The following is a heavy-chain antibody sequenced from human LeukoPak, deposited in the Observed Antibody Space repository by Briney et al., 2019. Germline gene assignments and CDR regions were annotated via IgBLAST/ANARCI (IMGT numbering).Heavy chain of an antibody. Sequence: SGTLSLTCTVSGGSISSSRYYWGWVRQPPGKGLEWTGSIYYSGSTYYTPSLKSRVTISVDTSKNQFSLKLSSVTAADTAVYYCARGYYDSSGPFDYWGQGTLVTVSS. CDR1: GGSISSSRYY. CDR3: ARGYYDSSGPFDY. J-gene: IGHJ4*02. D-gene: IGHD3-22*01. V-gene: IGHV4-39*01. CDR2: IYYSGST.